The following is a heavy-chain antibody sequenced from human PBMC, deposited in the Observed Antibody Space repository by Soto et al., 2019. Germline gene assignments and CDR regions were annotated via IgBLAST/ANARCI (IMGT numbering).Heavy chain of an antibody. V-gene: IGHV1-18*01. CDR3: ARALDYGDAPGHFDY. CDR2: ISAYNDNP. Sequence: ASVKVSCKASGYTFTNYGIRWVRQAPGQGLEWMGWISAYNDNPNYAQKLQGRVTMTTDTSTSTAYMELRSLRSDDTAVYYCARALDYGDAPGHFDYWGQGTLVTVSS. J-gene: IGHJ4*02. D-gene: IGHD4-17*01. CDR1: GYTFTNYG.